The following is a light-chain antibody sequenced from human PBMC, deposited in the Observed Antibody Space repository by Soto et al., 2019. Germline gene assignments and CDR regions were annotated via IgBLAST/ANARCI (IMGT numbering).Light chain of an antibody. CDR2: SNN. CDR1: SSNIGSST. V-gene: IGLV1-44*01. Sequence: QSVLTQPPSASGTPGQRVTISCSGSSSNIGSSTVNWYQQLPGTAPKLLIYSNNQRPSGVPDRFSGSKSGTSASLAISGLQSEEEADYYCAAWDDSLNGYYVFGTGTKVTVL. J-gene: IGLJ1*01. CDR3: AAWDDSLNGYYV.